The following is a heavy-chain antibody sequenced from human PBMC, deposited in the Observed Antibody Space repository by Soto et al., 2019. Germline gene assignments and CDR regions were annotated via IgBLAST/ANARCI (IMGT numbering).Heavy chain of an antibody. J-gene: IGHJ4*02. CDR2: INSDGSSA. CDR3: ASPAGVVID. CDR1: GFTFSSCW. V-gene: IGHV3-74*01. Sequence: EVQLVESGGGLVQPGGSLRLSCAASGFTFSSCWMHWVRQAPGKGLVWVSRINSDGSSASYADSVKGRFTISRENTKNKLYMQMNSLRAEDTAVSYRASPAGVVIDWGQGTLVTVSS. D-gene: IGHD3-3*01.